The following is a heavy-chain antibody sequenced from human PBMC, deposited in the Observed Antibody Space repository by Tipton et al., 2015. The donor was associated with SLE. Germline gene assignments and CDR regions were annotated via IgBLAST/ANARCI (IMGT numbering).Heavy chain of an antibody. D-gene: IGHD6-13*01. CDR2: IYYSGST. V-gene: IGHV4-59*11. Sequence: TLSLTCTVSGGSISGHYWSWIRQPPGKGLEWIGYIYYSGSTNYNPSLKSRVTISVDTSKNQFSLKLSSVTAADTAVYYCATVSGSSSPYYYYYYGMDVWGQGTTVTVSS. CDR1: GGSISGHY. J-gene: IGHJ6*02. CDR3: ATVSGSSSPYYYYYYGMDV.